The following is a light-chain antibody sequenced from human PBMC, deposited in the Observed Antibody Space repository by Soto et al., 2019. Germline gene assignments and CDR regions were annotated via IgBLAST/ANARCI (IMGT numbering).Light chain of an antibody. CDR3: QQCSHSPLT. CDR2: DAS. CDR1: QSVTKNY. V-gene: IGKV3-20*01. J-gene: IGKJ4*01. Sequence: EIVLTQSPGTLSLSPGERATLSCRASQSVTKNYLAWYQQKPGQAPRLLIHDASSRATGIPDRFSGSGSGTDFTLTISRLEPEDFAVYYCQQCSHSPLTFGGGTRWISN.